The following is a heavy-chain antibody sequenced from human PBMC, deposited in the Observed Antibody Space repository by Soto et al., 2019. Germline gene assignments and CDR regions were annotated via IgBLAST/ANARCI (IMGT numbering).Heavy chain of an antibody. Sequence: SETLSLTCTVSGGSISSYYWSWIRPPPGKGLEWIGYIYYSGSTNYNPSLKSRVTISVDTSKNQFSLKLSSVTAADTAVYYCARDHRDYVWGSYYGMDVWGQGTTVTVSS. CDR1: GGSISSYY. D-gene: IGHD3-16*01. J-gene: IGHJ6*02. CDR3: ARDHRDYVWGSYYGMDV. V-gene: IGHV4-59*01. CDR2: IYYSGST.